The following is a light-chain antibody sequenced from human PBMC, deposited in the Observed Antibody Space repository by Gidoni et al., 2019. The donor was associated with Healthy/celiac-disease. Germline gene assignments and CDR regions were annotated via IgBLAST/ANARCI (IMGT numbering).Light chain of an antibody. CDR3: LLYYGGAWV. Sequence: QTVVTQEPSLPVSPGGTVTLTCASSTVAVTSGYYPNWFQQKPGQAPRALMYSTSNKHSWTPARFSGSLLGGKAALTLSGVQPEDEAEYYCLLYYGGAWVFGGGTKLTVL. J-gene: IGLJ3*02. V-gene: IGLV7-43*01. CDR2: STS. CDR1: TVAVTSGYY.